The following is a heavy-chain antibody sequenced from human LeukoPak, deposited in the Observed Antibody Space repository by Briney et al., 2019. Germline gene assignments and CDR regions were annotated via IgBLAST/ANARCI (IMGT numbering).Heavy chain of an antibody. CDR3: ARVGDSSGWFYYFDY. J-gene: IGHJ4*02. Sequence: SETLSLTCTVSGGSISSYYWSWIRQPPGKGLEWIGYIYYSGSTNYNPSLKSRVTISVDTSKNQFSLKLSSVTAADTAVYYCARVGDSSGWFYYFDYWGQGTLVTVSS. V-gene: IGHV4-59*01. CDR1: GGSISSYY. D-gene: IGHD6-19*01. CDR2: IYYSGST.